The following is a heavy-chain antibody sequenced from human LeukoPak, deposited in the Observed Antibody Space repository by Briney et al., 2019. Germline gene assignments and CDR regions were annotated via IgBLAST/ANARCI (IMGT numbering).Heavy chain of an antibody. V-gene: IGHV5-51*01. D-gene: IGHD2-2*01. CDR2: IYPGDSDT. Sequence: GESLKISCKGSGYSFTSYWIGWVRQMPGKGLEWMGIIYPGDSDTRYSPSFQGQVTISADKSISTAYLQWSSLKASDTAMYYCARSYCSSTSCYPNFDYWGQGTLVTVSS. CDR3: ARSYCSSTSCYPNFDY. CDR1: GYSFTSYW. J-gene: IGHJ4*02.